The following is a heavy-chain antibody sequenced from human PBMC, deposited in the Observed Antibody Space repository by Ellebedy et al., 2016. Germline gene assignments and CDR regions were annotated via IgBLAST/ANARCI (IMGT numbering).Heavy chain of an antibody. V-gene: IGHV4-59*11. CDR2: IFYSGSI. D-gene: IGHD3-10*01. Sequence: SETLSLXCSVSGVSISSHYWRWIRQPPGKGLEWFGYIFYSGSINYNPSLKSRVTISVDTSKNQFSLKLTSVTAADTAVYYCARDSNGGHPWGQGTLVTVSS. CDR3: ARDSNGGHP. J-gene: IGHJ4*02. CDR1: GVSISSHY.